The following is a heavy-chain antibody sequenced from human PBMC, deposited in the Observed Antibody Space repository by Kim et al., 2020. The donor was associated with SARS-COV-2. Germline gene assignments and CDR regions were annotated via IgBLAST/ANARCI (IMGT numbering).Heavy chain of an antibody. CDR1: GFTFDDYT. J-gene: IGHJ6*02. Sequence: GGSLRLSCAASGFTFDDYTMHWVRQAPGKGLEWVSLISWDGGSTYYADSVKGRFTISRDNSKNSLYLQMNSLRTEDAALYYCAKDISSHSSGWYDYGMDVWGQGTTVTVSS. CDR3: AKDISSHSSGWYDYGMDV. V-gene: IGHV3-43*01. D-gene: IGHD6-19*01. CDR2: ISWDGGST.